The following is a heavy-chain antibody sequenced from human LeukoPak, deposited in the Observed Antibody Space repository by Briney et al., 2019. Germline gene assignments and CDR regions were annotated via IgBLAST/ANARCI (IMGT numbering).Heavy chain of an antibody. J-gene: IGHJ4*02. V-gene: IGHV3-30*04. CDR1: AFIFSNYV. Sequence: PGGSLRLSCAASAFIFSNYVMHWVRQAPGKGLEWVAVISYDGSDKYYADSVKGRFTISRDDSKNTAYLQMNSLKTEDTAVYYCTRLGSAILDYWGQGTLVTVSS. CDR2: ISYDGSDK. D-gene: IGHD3-10*01. CDR3: TRLGSAILDY.